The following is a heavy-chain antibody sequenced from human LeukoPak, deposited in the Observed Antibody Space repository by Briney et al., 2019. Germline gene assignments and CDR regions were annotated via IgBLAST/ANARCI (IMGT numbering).Heavy chain of an antibody. CDR3: ARLAHTGASYYYYYYMDV. V-gene: IGHV3-48*03. Sequence: PGGSLRLSCAASGFTFSSYEMNWVRQAPGKGLEWVSYISSSGSTIYYADSMKGRFTISRDNAKNSLYLQMNSLRAEDTAVYYCARLAHTGASYYYYYYMDVWGKGTTVTISS. CDR2: ISSSGSTI. J-gene: IGHJ6*03. CDR1: GFTFSSYE. D-gene: IGHD3-10*01.